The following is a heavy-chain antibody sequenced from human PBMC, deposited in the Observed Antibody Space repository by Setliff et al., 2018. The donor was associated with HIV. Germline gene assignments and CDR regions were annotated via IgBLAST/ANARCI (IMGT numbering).Heavy chain of an antibody. Sequence: SETLSLTCTVSGASVSTYYWSWIRQPAGKGLEWIGRIYGSGTINYNPYLKSRVIMSMDTSKNVFSLKLTSLTAADTAVYYCARSLGITYFDLWGRGTLVTVPQ. V-gene: IGHV4-4*07. J-gene: IGHJ2*01. CDR2: IYGSGTI. D-gene: IGHD7-27*01. CDR3: ARSLGITYFDL. CDR1: GASVSTYY.